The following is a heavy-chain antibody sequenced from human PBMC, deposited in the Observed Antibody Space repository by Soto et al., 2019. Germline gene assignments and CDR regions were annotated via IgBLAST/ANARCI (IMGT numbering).Heavy chain of an antibody. CDR3: ATLRHSEYAFDI. CDR2: ISSSSSTI. D-gene: IGHD5-12*01. Sequence: EVQLVESGGGLVQHGGTLRLSCAASGFTFSSYSMNWVRQAPGKGLEWVSYISSSSSTIYYADSVKGRFTISRDNATNSLYLQMNSLRVEDTAVYFCATLRHSEYAFDIWGQGTMVTFAS. J-gene: IGHJ3*02. CDR1: GFTFSSYS. V-gene: IGHV3-48*01.